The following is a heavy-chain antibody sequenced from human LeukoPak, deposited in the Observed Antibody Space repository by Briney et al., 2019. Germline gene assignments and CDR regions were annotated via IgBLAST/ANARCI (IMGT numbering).Heavy chain of an antibody. D-gene: IGHD3-22*01. CDR1: GFTVSCNY. Sequence: GGSLRLPCAASGFTVSCNYMSWVRQAPGKGLEWVSIIYRDGTTYYADSVKGRFSISRHNPKNTLYLVMNSLRAEDTAVYYCARAGYYYDSSGYYSPFVYWGQGTLVTVSS. J-gene: IGHJ4*02. V-gene: IGHV3-53*04. CDR2: IYRDGTT. CDR3: ARAGYYYDSSGYYSPFVY.